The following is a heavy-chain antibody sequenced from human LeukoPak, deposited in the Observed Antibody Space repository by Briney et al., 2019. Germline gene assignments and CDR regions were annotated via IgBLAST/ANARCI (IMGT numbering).Heavy chain of an antibody. CDR3: TREGYSSGWYDY. D-gene: IGHD6-19*01. CDR1: GFTFSSYS. V-gene: IGHV3-21*01. CDR2: ISSSSYI. J-gene: IGHJ4*02. Sequence: PGGSLRLSCAASGFTFSSYSMNWVRQAPGKGLEWVSSISSSSYIYYADSLKGRFTISRDNAKASLYLQMNSLRAEDTAAYYCTREGYSSGWYDYWGQGTLVTVSS.